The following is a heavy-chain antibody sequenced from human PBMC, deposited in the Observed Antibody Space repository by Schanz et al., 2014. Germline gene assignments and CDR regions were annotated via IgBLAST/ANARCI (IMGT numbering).Heavy chain of an antibody. Sequence: DVQLLESGGGLVQPGESLRLSCAASGFTVSNSYIHWVRQAPGKGLEWVSTIYSSGSTYYADSVRGRFTISRDNSKDTLYLQMSGLTPEDTAVYYCARGPIPIQGVPMDFWGQGTLVTVSS. CDR2: IYSSGST. CDR1: GFTVSNSY. V-gene: IGHV3-66*01. D-gene: IGHD3-10*01. CDR3: ARGPIPIQGVPMDF. J-gene: IGHJ4*02.